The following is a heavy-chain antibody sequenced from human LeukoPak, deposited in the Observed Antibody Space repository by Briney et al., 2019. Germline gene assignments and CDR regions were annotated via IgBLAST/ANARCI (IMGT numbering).Heavy chain of an antibody. CDR2: ISGSGGST. Sequence: GGSLRLSCAASGFTFSSYAMSWVRQAPGKGLEWVSAISGSGGSTYYADSVKGRFTISRDNSRNTLYLQMNSLRAEDTAVYYCAKDSGGVWGSARSLRYYFDYWGQGTLVTVSS. CDR1: GFTFSSYA. V-gene: IGHV3-23*01. D-gene: IGHD2-21*02. J-gene: IGHJ4*02. CDR3: AKDSGGVWGSARSLRYYFDY.